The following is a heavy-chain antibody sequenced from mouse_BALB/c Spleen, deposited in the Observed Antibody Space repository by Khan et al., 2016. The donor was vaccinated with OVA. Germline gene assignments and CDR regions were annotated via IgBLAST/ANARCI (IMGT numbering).Heavy chain of an antibody. CDR2: IFPNVGGT. CDR1: GYSFTDFN. J-gene: IGHJ3*01. D-gene: IGHD1-2*01. CDR3: ASSGYGSFAY. V-gene: IGHV1S29*02. Sequence: EVQLQESGPELVKPGASVRISCKTSGYSFTDFNLDWVKQSHGKSLEWIGFIFPNVGGTGYNQMFKTKATFTVDSSSSTSYMELRSLTSETSADYYCASSGYGSFAYWGQGTLVTVSA.